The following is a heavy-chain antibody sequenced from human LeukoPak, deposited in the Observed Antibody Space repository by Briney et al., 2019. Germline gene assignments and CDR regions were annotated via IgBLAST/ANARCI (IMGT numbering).Heavy chain of an antibody. J-gene: IGHJ3*02. Sequence: PSETLSLTCTVSGGSISSYYWSWIRQPPGKGLEWIGYIYYSGSTNYNPSLKSRVTISVDTSENQFSLKLSSVTAADTAVYYCARELGYCSSTSCYGAFDIWGQGTMVTVSS. D-gene: IGHD2-2*01. CDR1: GGSISSYY. CDR2: IYYSGST. CDR3: ARELGYCSSTSCYGAFDI. V-gene: IGHV4-59*01.